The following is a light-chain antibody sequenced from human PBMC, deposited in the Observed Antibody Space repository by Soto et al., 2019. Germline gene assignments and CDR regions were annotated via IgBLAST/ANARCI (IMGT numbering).Light chain of an antibody. J-gene: IGKJ2*01. CDR2: GAS. Sequence: EIVMTQSPASLSVSPGDGATLSCRASQSVASNVAWYQQKPGQGPRLLIHGASTRAVGIPARFSGSGSGTDLTLTISSLQFENFAVYYCQQYHNWPPQFTFGQGTKLQI. CDR3: QQYHNWPPQFT. V-gene: IGKV3-15*01. CDR1: QSVASN.